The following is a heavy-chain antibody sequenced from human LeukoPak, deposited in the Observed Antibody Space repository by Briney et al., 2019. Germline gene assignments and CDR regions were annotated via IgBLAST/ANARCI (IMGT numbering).Heavy chain of an antibody. CDR3: ARVDCSGGSCYSFY. Sequence: ASVKVSCKASGYTFTSYDINWVRQAPGQGLEWMGWINPNSGGTNYAQKFQGRVTMTRDTSISTAYMELSRLRSDDTAVYYCARVDCSGGSCYSFYWGQGTLVTVSS. CDR1: GYTFTSYD. V-gene: IGHV1-2*02. J-gene: IGHJ4*02. CDR2: INPNSGGT. D-gene: IGHD2-15*01.